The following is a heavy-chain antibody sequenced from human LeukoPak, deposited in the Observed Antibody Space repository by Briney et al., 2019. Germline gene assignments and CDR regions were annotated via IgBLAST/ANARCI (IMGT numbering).Heavy chain of an antibody. V-gene: IGHV3-30*02. D-gene: IGHD2-2*01. CDR1: GFTFSSYG. Sequence: GGSLRLSCAASGFTFSSYGMHWVRQAPGKGLVWVAFIRYDGSNKYYADSVKGRFTISRDNSKNTLYLQMNSLRAEDTAVYYCAKDRCSSTSCYGDYWGQGTLVTVSS. J-gene: IGHJ4*02. CDR3: AKDRCSSTSCYGDY. CDR2: IRYDGSNK.